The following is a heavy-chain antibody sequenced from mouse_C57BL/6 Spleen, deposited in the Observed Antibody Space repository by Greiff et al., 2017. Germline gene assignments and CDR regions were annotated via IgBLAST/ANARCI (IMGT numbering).Heavy chain of an antibody. D-gene: IGHD2-4*01. CDR1: GYTFTDYE. CDR2: IDPETGGT. V-gene: IGHV1-15*01. CDR3: TRGGLRRYYAMDY. J-gene: IGHJ4*01. Sequence: VNVVESGAELVRPGASVTLSCKASGYTFTDYEMHWVKQTPVHGLEWIGAIDPETGGTAYNQKFKGKAILTADKSSSTAYMELRSLTSEDSAVYYCTRGGLRRYYAMDYWGQGTSVTVSS.